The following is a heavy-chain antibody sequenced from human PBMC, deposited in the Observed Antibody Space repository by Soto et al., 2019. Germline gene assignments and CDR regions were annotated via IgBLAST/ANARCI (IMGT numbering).Heavy chain of an antibody. CDR3: ATARYCSGGSCYGEFDY. Sequence: SETLSLTCAVYGGSFSGYYWSWIRQPPGKGLEWIGEINHSGSTNYNPSLKSRVTISVDTSKNQFSLKLSSVTAADTAVYYCATARYCSGGSCYGEFDYWGQGTLVTVSS. J-gene: IGHJ4*02. V-gene: IGHV4-34*01. CDR2: INHSGST. D-gene: IGHD2-15*01. CDR1: GGSFSGYY.